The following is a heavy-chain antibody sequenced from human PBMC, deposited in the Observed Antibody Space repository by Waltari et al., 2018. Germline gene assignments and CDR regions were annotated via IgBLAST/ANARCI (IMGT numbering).Heavy chain of an antibody. D-gene: IGHD6-13*01. CDR1: GFTFSSYW. Sequence: EVQLVESGGGLVQPGGSLRLSCAASGFTFSSYWMSWVRQAPGKGLEWVAIIKQDGSEKYYVDSVKGRFTISRDNSKNTLYLQMNSLRAEDTAVYYCARVSEVGGAAAGAYFDYWGQGTLVTVSS. CDR2: IKQDGSEK. CDR3: ARVSEVGGAAAGAYFDY. J-gene: IGHJ4*02. V-gene: IGHV3-7*03.